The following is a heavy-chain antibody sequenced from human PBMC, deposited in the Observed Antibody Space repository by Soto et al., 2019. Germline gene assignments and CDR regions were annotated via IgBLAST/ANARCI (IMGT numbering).Heavy chain of an antibody. V-gene: IGHV3-23*01. Sequence: GGSLRLSCAASGFTFSSYAMSWVRQAPGKGLEWVSAISGSGGSTYYADSVKGRFTISRDNSKNTLYLQMNSLRAEDTAVYYCAKIVGELSGSHDILTGPDFDDWGQGTLVTVYS. J-gene: IGHJ4*02. D-gene: IGHD3-9*01. CDR2: ISGSGGST. CDR1: GFTFSSYA. CDR3: AKIVGELSGSHDILTGPDFDD.